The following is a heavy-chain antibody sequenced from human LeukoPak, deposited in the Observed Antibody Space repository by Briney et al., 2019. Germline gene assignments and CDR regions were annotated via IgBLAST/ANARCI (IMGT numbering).Heavy chain of an antibody. D-gene: IGHD5-12*01. CDR3: ARGYSGYDSFDY. J-gene: IGHJ4*02. Sequence: PSETLSLTCTVSGGSISSYYWSWIREPPGKGRVWIGYIYYSGSTNYNPSLKSRVTISVDTSKNQFSLKLSSVTTADTAVYYCARGYSGYDSFDYWGQGTLVTVSS. V-gene: IGHV4-59*01. CDR1: GGSISSYY. CDR2: IYYSGST.